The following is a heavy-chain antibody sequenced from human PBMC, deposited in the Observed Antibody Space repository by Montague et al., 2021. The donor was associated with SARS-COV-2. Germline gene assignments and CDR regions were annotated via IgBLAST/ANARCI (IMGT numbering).Heavy chain of an antibody. D-gene: IGHD6-19*01. CDR1: GDSIRSSSYY. CDR2: IYFDGST. J-gene: IGHJ4*02. CDR3: ARRGHPAFGSGAIDY. Sequence: SETLSLTCTVAGDSIRSSSYYWGWIRQPPGRGLEWIGSIYFDGSTYYNPSFKSRVTISVDTSKTQFSLKLSSVTAADTAEYSCARRGHPAFGSGAIDYWGQGTLVTVSS. V-gene: IGHV4-39*01.